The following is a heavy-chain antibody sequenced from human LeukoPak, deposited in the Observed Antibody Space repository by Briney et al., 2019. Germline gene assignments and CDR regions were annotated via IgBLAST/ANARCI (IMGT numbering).Heavy chain of an antibody. J-gene: IGHJ2*01. V-gene: IGHV1-69*05. D-gene: IGHD1-20*01. CDR1: GGTLSNHA. CDR2: IIPVSGTT. Sequence: SVKVSCKASGGTLSNHAVSWVRHASGQGHEWMGRIIPVSGTTNYAQKFQGRVTITTDESTSTVYMDLSSLRSEDTAVYFCARSVNWRPPHYWYFDLWGRGTLVAVSS. CDR3: ARSVNWRPPHYWYFDL.